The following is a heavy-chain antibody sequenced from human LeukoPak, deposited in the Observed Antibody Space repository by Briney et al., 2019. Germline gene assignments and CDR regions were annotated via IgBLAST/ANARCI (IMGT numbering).Heavy chain of an antibody. CDR1: GYTFTGYY. CDR2: INPDSGGT. CDR3: ARVAGEAGANYMDV. J-gene: IGHJ6*03. V-gene: IGHV1-2*02. D-gene: IGHD3-16*01. Sequence: ASVKVSCKASGYTFTGYYMHWVRQAPGQGLEWMGWINPDSGGTSYAQKFQGRVTMTRDTSISTAYMELSRLRSDDTAVYYCARVAGEAGANYMDVWGKGTTVTVSS.